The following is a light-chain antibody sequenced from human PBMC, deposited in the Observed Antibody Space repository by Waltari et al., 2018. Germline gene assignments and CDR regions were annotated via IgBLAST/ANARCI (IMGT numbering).Light chain of an antibody. CDR2: EDS. CDR3: CSYAGGNAWV. J-gene: IGLJ3*02. V-gene: IGLV2-23*01. Sequence: QSALTQPASVSGSPGQAITISCTGTRSDVGSYDLVLWYQQHPGKTPKLMIYEDSERPSGVSHRFSGSKSVNTASLTISGLQAEDEAHYYCCSYAGGNAWVFGGGTKVTVL. CDR1: RSDVGSYDL.